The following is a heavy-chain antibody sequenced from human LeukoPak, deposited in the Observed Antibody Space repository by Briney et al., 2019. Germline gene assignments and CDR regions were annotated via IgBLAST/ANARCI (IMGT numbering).Heavy chain of an antibody. V-gene: IGHV3-74*01. D-gene: IGHD3-22*01. CDR2: IHSDGSST. CDR3: ARSGWPYYFDY. CDR1: GFTFSSYW. Sequence: GGSLRLSCAASGFTFSSYWMHWVRQAPGKGLVWVSRIHSDGSSTSYADSVRGRFTISRDDAKSTLYLQMNSLRAKDTAVYYCARSGWPYYFDYWGQGTLVTVSS. J-gene: IGHJ4*02.